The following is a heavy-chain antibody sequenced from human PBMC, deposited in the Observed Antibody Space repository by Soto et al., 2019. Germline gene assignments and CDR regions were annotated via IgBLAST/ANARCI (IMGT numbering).Heavy chain of an antibody. D-gene: IGHD3-22*01. V-gene: IGHV1-18*01. CDR1: GYRFTSYG. J-gene: IGHJ6*02. Sequence: QAQLVQSGAEVKRPGASVKVSCRASGYRFTSYGINLVRQAPGQGLEWLGWISAYDGNTNYAQILQGRVSMTTDTSANTAYMELRSLRADDTAMYYCARGGYYDSSGSRNYYYYGMNVWGQGTTVTVSS. CDR2: ISAYDGNT. CDR3: ARGGYYDSSGSRNYYYYGMNV.